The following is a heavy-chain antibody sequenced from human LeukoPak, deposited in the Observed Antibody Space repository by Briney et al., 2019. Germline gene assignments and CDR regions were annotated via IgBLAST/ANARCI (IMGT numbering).Heavy chain of an antibody. V-gene: IGHV1-18*01. CDR2: ISAYNGNT. CDR1: GYTFTSYG. J-gene: IGHJ4*02. Sequence: ASVKVSCKASGYTFTSYGISWVRQAPGQGLEWMGWISAYNGNTNYAQKLQGRVTMTTDTSTSTAYMELSRLRSDDTAVYYCARAKIQLWLDYWGQGTLVTVSS. D-gene: IGHD5-18*01. CDR3: ARAKIQLWLDY.